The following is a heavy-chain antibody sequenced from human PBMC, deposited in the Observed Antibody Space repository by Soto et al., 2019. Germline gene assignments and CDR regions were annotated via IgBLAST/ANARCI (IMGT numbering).Heavy chain of an antibody. J-gene: IGHJ3*02. D-gene: IGHD3-22*01. CDR2: IIPILGIA. V-gene: IGHV1-69*02. Sequence: QVQLVQSGAEVKKPGSSVKVSCKASGGTFSSYTISWVRQAPGQGLEWMGRIIPILGIANYAQKFQGRVTITADKSTSTAYMELSSLRSEDTAVYYCARSRWLLLPAAFDIWGQGTMVTVSS. CDR1: GGTFSSYT. CDR3: ARSRWLLLPAAFDI.